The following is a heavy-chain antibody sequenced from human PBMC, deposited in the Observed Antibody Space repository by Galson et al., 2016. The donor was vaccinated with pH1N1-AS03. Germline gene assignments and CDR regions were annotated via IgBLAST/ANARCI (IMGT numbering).Heavy chain of an antibody. CDR3: ARGPVSYANYWFPPPDY. J-gene: IGHJ4*02. D-gene: IGHD4/OR15-4a*01. Sequence: SLRLSCAASGFTFSNYAIHWVRQAPGKGLEYVSAISGNGFSTYYANSVKDRFTVSRDNSKNTLYLQMGSLRVEDMAVYYCARGPVSYANYWFPPPDYWGRGTLVTVSS. CDR2: ISGNGFST. V-gene: IGHV3-64*01. CDR1: GFTFSNYA.